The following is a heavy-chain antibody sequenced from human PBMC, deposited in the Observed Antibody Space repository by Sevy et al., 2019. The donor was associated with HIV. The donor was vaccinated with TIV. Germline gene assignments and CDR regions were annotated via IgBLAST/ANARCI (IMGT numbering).Heavy chain of an antibody. CDR2: MHYGGNT. CDR1: GGSLMSPTFY. Sequence: SETLSLTCTASGGSLMSPTFYWGWVRQPPGERLQWIAAMHYGGNTYYNPSLNDRLAMSIDTSKNQFSLNSTSVTAADAAVYHCVRDHHLRGRHWFDSWGQGALVTVSS. D-gene: IGHD2-15*01. CDR3: VRDHHLRGRHWFDS. V-gene: IGHV4-39*02. J-gene: IGHJ5*01.